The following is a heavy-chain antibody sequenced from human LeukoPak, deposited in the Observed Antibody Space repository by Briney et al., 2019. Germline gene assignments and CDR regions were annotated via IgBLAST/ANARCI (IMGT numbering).Heavy chain of an antibody. V-gene: IGHV3-48*03. D-gene: IGHD2-21*02. J-gene: IGHJ4*02. CDR1: GFTFSSYE. CDR3: ARTLITVTALDY. Sequence: GGSLRLSCAASGFTFSSYEMNWVRQAPGKGLEWVSYISSSGNNIHYADSVKGRFTISRDNAKNSLYLQMNSLGAEDTAVYYCARTLITVTALDYWGQGTLVTVSS. CDR2: ISSSGNNI.